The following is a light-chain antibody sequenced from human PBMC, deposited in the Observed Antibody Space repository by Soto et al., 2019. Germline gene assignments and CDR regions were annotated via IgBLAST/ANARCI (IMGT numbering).Light chain of an antibody. CDR1: QDISRY. CDR3: QQYYNYPWA. J-gene: IGKJ1*01. CDR2: AAS. Sequence: AIRMTQSPSSFSASTGDRVTITCRASQDISRYLAWYQLKPGQAPNLLIYAASTLQSGVPSRFSGSGSGTDFTLTISCLQSEDFATYYCQQYYNYPWAFGQGTKVEIK. V-gene: IGKV1-8*01.